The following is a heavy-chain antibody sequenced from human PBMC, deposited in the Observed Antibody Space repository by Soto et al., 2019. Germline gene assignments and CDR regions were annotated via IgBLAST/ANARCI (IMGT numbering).Heavy chain of an antibody. CDR1: GGSISSYY. Sequence: SETLCLTSTVSGGSISSYYWSWIRQPPGKGLEWIGYIYYSGSTNYNPSLKSRVTISVDTSKNQFSLKLSSVTAADTAVYYCGSGYDPVRFDYWGQGTLVTVSS. V-gene: IGHV4-59*01. CDR2: IYYSGST. J-gene: IGHJ4*02. CDR3: GSGYDPVRFDY. D-gene: IGHD5-12*01.